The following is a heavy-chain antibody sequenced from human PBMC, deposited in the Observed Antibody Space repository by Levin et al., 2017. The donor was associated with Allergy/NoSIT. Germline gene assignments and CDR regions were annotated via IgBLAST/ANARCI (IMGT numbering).Heavy chain of an antibody. J-gene: IGHJ6*02. CDR1: GGSISSYY. D-gene: IGHD4-11*01. Sequence: ASETLSLTCTVSGGSISSYYWSWIRQPPGKGLEWIGYIYYSGSTNYNPSLKSRVTISVDTSKNQFSLKLSSVTAADTAVYYCARADYSNYYYYYGMDVWGQGTTVTVSS. CDR3: ARADYSNYYYYYGMDV. V-gene: IGHV4-59*01. CDR2: IYYSGST.